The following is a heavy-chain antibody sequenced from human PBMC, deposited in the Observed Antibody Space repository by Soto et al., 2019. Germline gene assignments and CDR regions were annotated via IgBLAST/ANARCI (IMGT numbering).Heavy chain of an antibody. V-gene: IGHV1-24*01. J-gene: IGHJ4*02. CDR3: ATSTHSGSYYYFDY. CDR2: FDPEDGET. Sequence: ASVKVSCKVSGYTLTELSMHWVRQAPGKGLEWMGGFDPEDGETIYAQKFQGRVTMTEDTSTDTAYMELSSLRSEDTAVYYCATSTHSGSYYYFDYWGQGPLVPVCS. CDR1: GYTLTELS. D-gene: IGHD1-26*01.